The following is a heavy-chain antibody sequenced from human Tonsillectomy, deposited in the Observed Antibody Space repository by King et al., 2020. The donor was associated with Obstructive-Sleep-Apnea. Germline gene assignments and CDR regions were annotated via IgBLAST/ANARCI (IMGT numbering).Heavy chain of an antibody. CDR2: IYYSGST. Sequence: QLQESGPGLVKPSETLSLTCSVSGSSISSSSYYWGWIRQPPGKGLEWIGTIYYSGSTYYNPSLMSRVTISVDTSKNQFSLKLSSVTAADTAVYYCARVGLTIFGVVYGLDVWGQGTTVTVSS. D-gene: IGHD3-3*01. J-gene: IGHJ6*02. V-gene: IGHV4-39*07. CDR1: GSSISSSSYY. CDR3: ARVGLTIFGVVYGLDV.